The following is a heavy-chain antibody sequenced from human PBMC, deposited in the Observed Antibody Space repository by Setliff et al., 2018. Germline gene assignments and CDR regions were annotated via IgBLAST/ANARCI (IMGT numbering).Heavy chain of an antibody. CDR3: ARAHTWSLPNDNSGYPGWFDP. D-gene: IGHD3-22*01. V-gene: IGHV4-39*02. J-gene: IGHJ5*02. CDR1: GGSVSNSGFF. CDR2: IHHSGKA. Sequence: SETLSLTCTVSGGSVSNSGFFWGWLRQAPGKGLEWIVNIHHSGKAYYNPSLKSRVTMSVDTSKNHVSLKLSSVTAADTAVYYRARAHTWSLPNDNSGYPGWFDPWGQGTLVTVSS.